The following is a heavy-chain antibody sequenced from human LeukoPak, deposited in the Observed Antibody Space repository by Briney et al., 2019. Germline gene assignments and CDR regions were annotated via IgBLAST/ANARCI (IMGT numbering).Heavy chain of an antibody. Sequence: PSETLSLTCTVSGGSISSYYWSWIRQPPGKGLESIGYIYYSGSTNYNPSLKSRVTISVDTSKNQFSLKLTSVTAADTAVYYCARGSPAAIFGTNDAFDIWGQGTMVTVSS. D-gene: IGHD2-2*01. V-gene: IGHV4-59*01. CDR1: GGSISSYY. J-gene: IGHJ3*02. CDR2: IYYSGST. CDR3: ARGSPAAIFGTNDAFDI.